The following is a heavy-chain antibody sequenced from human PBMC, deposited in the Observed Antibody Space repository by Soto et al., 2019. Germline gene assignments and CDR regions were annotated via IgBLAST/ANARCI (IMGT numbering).Heavy chain of an antibody. CDR2: ISSSGNP. CDR1: GGSINSGNYY. CDR3: ARGVETIPLVVKPFDV. D-gene: IGHD3-16*02. V-gene: IGHV4-31*03. Sequence: SETLSLTCTVSGGSINSGNYYWSWIRQHPGKGLEWIGYISSSGNPFYKPSLKSRLTISLDPSENQFSLKLGSVTDADTALYYCARGVETIPLVVKPFDVWGQGRRVTVSS. J-gene: IGHJ3*01.